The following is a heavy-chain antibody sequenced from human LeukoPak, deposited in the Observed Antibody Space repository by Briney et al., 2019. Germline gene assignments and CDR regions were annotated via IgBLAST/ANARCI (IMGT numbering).Heavy chain of an antibody. V-gene: IGHV3-23*01. CDR1: GFAFSIYA. D-gene: IGHD6-13*01. Sequence: GSLRLSCAASGFAFSIYAMSWVRQAPGKGLEWVSAISGDGGSTYYADSVKGRFTISRDNSKNTLYLQMNSLRAEDTAVYYCAKVGQVKQQLGEGYYFDYWGQGTLVTVSS. CDR3: AKVGQVKQQLGEGYYFDY. CDR2: ISGDGGST. J-gene: IGHJ4*02.